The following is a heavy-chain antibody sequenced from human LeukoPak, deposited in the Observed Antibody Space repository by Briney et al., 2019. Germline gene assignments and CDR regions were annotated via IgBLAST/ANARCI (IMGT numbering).Heavy chain of an antibody. CDR3: ARSAVVVPAALNWFDP. Sequence: SETLSLTCAVYGGSFSGYYWSWSRQPPGKGLEWSGEINHSGSTNYNPSLKSRVTISVDTSKNQCSLKQSSVTAADTAVYYCARSAVVVPAALNWFDPWGQGTLVTVSS. V-gene: IGHV4-34*01. CDR1: GGSFSGYY. J-gene: IGHJ5*02. D-gene: IGHD2-2*01. CDR2: INHSGST.